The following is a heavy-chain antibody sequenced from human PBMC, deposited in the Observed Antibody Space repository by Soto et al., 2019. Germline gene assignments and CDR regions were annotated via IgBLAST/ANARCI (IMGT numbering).Heavy chain of an antibody. CDR3: ASFSRRTTVSDWDYYYSYMDV. CDR1: GGTFSSYT. D-gene: IGHD4-17*01. J-gene: IGHJ6*03. Sequence: SVKVSCKASGGTFSSYTISWVRQAPGQGLEWMGRIIPILGIANYAQKFQGRVTITADKSTGTAYMELSSLRSEDTAVYYCASFSRRTTVSDWDYYYSYMDVWGKGTTVTVPS. CDR2: IIPILGIA. V-gene: IGHV1-69*02.